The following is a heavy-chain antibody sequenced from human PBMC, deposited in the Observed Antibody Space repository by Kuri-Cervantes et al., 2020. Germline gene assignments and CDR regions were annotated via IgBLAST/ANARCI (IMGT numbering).Heavy chain of an antibody. CDR2: ISYDGSNK. CDR3: AKDVFVDTAMAPLT. V-gene: IGHV3-30*18. CDR1: GFTFSSYG. D-gene: IGHD5-18*01. Sequence: GESLKISCTASGFTFSSYGMHRVRQAPGKGLEWVAVISYDGSNKYYADSVKGRFTIPRDNSKNTLYLQMNSLRAEDTAVYYCAKDVFVDTAMAPLTWGQGTLVTVSS. J-gene: IGHJ5*02.